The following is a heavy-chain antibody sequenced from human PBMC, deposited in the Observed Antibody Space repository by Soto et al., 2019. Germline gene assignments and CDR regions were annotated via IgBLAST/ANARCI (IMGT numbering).Heavy chain of an antibody. CDR1: GGSINNHY. CDR3: ARANGYCES. J-gene: IGHJ4*02. CDR2: IYYSGST. D-gene: IGHD5-12*01. V-gene: IGHV4-59*11. Sequence: QVQLQESGPGLVKPSETLSLTCTVSGGSINNHYWSWIRQPPGKGLEWIGYIYYSGSTNYNPSLQSRVTMSVDTSKNQVFLRLSSVTAADTAIYYCARANGYCESWGQGVLVTVSS.